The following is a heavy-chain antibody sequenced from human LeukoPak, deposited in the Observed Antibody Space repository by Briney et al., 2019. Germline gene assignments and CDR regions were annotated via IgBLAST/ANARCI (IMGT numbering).Heavy chain of an antibody. CDR1: GGSISSGGYS. V-gene: IGHV4-30-4*07. D-gene: IGHD6-6*01. Sequence: SETLSLTCAVSGGSISSGGYSWSWIRQPPGKGLEWIGYIYYGGSTYYNPSLKSRVTISVDTSKNQFSLKLSSVTAADTAVYYCARFEYSSPAGNWFDPWGQGTLVTVSS. J-gene: IGHJ5*02. CDR3: ARFEYSSPAGNWFDP. CDR2: IYYGGST.